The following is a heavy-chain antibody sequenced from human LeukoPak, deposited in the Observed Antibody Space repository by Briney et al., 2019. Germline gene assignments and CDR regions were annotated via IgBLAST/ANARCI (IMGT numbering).Heavy chain of an antibody. Sequence: PGGSLRLSCAASGFTFSGYWMHWVRQAPGKGLVWVSRINSDGSSTSCADSVKGRFTISRDNAKNTLYLQMNTLRAEDTAVYYCARRGTSMGDNWGQGTLVTVSS. D-gene: IGHD2/OR15-2a*01. CDR1: GFTFSGYW. V-gene: IGHV3-74*01. CDR2: INSDGSST. J-gene: IGHJ4*02. CDR3: ARRGTSMGDN.